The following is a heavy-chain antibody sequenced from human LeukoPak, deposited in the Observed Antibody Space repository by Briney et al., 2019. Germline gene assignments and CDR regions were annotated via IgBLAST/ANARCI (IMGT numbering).Heavy chain of an antibody. J-gene: IGHJ5*02. CDR1: GGSFSGYY. D-gene: IGHD1-14*01. CDR3: ARGGPSELDH. Sequence: SETLSLTCAVYGGSFSGYYWSWVRQPPGKGLEWIGKISRSGNTNYNPSLKSRVTISVDTSKNQFSLKLSSVTAADTGVYYCARGGPSELDHWGQGTLVTVSS. V-gene: IGHV4-34*01. CDR2: ISRSGNT.